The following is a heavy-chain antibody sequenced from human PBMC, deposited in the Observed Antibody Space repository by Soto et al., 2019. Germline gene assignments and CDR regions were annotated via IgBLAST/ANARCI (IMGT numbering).Heavy chain of an antibody. D-gene: IGHD3-3*01. CDR2: ISSSSSTI. V-gene: IGHV3-48*02. CDR1: GFTFSSYS. CDR3: ARAGSDFWSGYYISWFDP. J-gene: IGHJ5*02. Sequence: GGSLRLSCAPSGFTFSSYSMNWVRQAPGKGLEWVSYISSSSSTIYYADSGKGRFTISRDNAKNSLYLQMNSLRDEDTAVYYCARAGSDFWSGYYISWFDPWGQGTLVTVSS.